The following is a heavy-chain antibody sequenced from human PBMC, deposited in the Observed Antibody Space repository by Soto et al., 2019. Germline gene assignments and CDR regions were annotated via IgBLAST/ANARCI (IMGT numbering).Heavy chain of an antibody. CDR2: INPSGGST. V-gene: IGHV1-46*01. CDR3: ATTRGVRSHYYFGY. Sequence: AAGKSSCNATGDTFPRYYMPWVRKAPGQGLEWMGIINPSGGSTSYAQKFQGRVTMTRDTSTSTVYMELSSLRSEDTAVYYCATTRGVRSHYYFGYWREVPLVPVCS. J-gene: IGHJ4*02. CDR1: GDTFPRYY. D-gene: IGHD3-10*01.